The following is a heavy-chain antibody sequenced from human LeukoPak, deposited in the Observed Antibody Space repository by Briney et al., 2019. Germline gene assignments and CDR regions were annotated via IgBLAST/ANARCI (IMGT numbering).Heavy chain of an antibody. Sequence: GSLRLSCAASGFTFTSYSLTWVRQAPGQGLEWVSYIGASGKYIHHADSVKGRFSISRDNAKNTVFLQMNSLTVADTAVYYCARDDSGPAYWGQGTLVTVSS. CDR1: GFTFTSYS. V-gene: IGHV3-21*05. J-gene: IGHJ4*02. CDR3: ARDDSGPAY. D-gene: IGHD6-19*01. CDR2: IGASGKYI.